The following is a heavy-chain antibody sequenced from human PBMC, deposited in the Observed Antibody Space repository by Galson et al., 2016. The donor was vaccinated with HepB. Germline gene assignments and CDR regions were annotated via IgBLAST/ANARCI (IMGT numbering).Heavy chain of an antibody. Sequence: SETLSLTCIVSNGSVHSGSDYWTWIRQPPGRGLEWIGYIYYTGSTDYNPSLESRVTMSLDSSKNHFSLKLASVTAADTAIYYCARVPNIVVTAATNFWFDPWGQGTPVTVAS. CDR1: NGSVHSGSDY. CDR3: ARVPNIVVTAATNFWFDP. V-gene: IGHV4-61*03. CDR2: IYYTGST. D-gene: IGHD5-12*01. J-gene: IGHJ5*02.